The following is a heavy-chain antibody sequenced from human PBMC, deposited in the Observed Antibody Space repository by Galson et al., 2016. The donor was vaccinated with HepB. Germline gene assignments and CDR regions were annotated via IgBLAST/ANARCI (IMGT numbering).Heavy chain of an antibody. CDR2: ISTGSNYI. V-gene: IGHV3-21*01. CDR3: ARDGRQKRVLRGMDV. D-gene: IGHD6-13*01. Sequence: SLRLSCAASGFTSSHHSMNWFRQAPGKGLEWVSSISTGSNYIYYADSVKGRFTISRDDANNSLYLQVNNLRAEDTAIYYCARDGRQKRVLRGMDVWGQGTTVTVS. J-gene: IGHJ6*02. CDR1: GFTSSHHS.